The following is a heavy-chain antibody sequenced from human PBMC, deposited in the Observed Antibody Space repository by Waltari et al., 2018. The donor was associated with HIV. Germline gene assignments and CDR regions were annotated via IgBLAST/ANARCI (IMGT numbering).Heavy chain of an antibody. CDR3: ARDTLNFYFGLDV. Sequence: EEQLVESGGGLVQPGGSLRLSCAASGFTFSRSAGTWVRQAPGKGLEWIAYISSESTNIQYADSVKGRFTVSRDNAEESLYLEMNSLRDEDTAVYYCARDTLNFYFGLDVWGQGTTVTVSS. J-gene: IGHJ6*02. CDR2: ISSESTNI. D-gene: IGHD2-15*01. CDR1: GFTFSRSA. V-gene: IGHV3-48*02.